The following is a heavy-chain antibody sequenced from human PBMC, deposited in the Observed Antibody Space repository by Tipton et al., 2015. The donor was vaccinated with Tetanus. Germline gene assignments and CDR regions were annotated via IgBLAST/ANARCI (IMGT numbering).Heavy chain of an antibody. Sequence: TLSLTCTVSDESISSSSYHWGWIRQPPGKGLEWIGEVDDSGSTNYSPSLKSRVAISLDTSKNEFSLTLSSVTAADTAVYYCARGTWLYTSTYHRHWLDPWGQGTLVTVSS. D-gene: IGHD6-13*01. CDR3: ARGTWLYTSTYHRHWLDP. CDR1: DESISSSSYH. CDR2: VDDSGST. V-gene: IGHV4-39*07. J-gene: IGHJ5*02.